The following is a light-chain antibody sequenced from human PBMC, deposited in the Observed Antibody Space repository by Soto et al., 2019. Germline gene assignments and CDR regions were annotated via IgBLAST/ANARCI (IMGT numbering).Light chain of an antibody. CDR3: QQYRSSPWT. J-gene: IGKJ1*01. CDR2: GAS. CDR1: QSVSSSY. V-gene: IGKV3-20*01. Sequence: EIVLTHSPGTLSLSPWERATLSCRASQSVSSSYLAWYQQQPGQAPRLLIYGASSRAIGIPDRFSGSGSGTDFTLTISRLEPEDFAVYYRQQYRSSPWTFGQGTKVDIK.